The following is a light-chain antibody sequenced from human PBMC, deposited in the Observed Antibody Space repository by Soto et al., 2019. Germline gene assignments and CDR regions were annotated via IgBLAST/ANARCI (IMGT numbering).Light chain of an antibody. CDR2: KAS. CDR1: QTISSW. CDR3: QHYNSYSEA. V-gene: IGKV1-5*03. Sequence: DIDMTQSPCTLSGSVADIVTITGRASQTISSWLAWYQQKPGKAPKLLIYKASTLKSGVPSRFSGSGSGTEFTLTISSLQPDDFATYYCQHYNSYSEAFGQGTKVDIK. J-gene: IGKJ1*01.